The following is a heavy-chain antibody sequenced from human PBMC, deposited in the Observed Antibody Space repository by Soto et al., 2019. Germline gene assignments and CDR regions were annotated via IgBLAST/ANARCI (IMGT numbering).Heavy chain of an antibody. CDR3: ARDPVDGYAFFDS. D-gene: IGHD5-12*01. Sequence: SETLSLTCTVSGGSISSYYWSWIRQPPGKGLEWIGYIYYSGSTNYNPSLKSRVTISVDTSKNQSSLKLRSVTAADTAVYWCARDPVDGYAFFDSWGQGALVTVSS. J-gene: IGHJ5*02. CDR1: GGSISSYY. CDR2: IYYSGST. V-gene: IGHV4-59*01.